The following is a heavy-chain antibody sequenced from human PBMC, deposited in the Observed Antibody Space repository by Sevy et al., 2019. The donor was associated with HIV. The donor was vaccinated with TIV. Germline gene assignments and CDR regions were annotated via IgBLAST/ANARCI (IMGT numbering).Heavy chain of an antibody. CDR3: ARATNLNAFYF. CDR1: GGSISSGGYY. CDR2: ISYSGST. J-gene: IGHJ3*01. D-gene: IGHD1-26*01. V-gene: IGHV4-31*03. Sequence: SETLSLTCTVSGGSISSGGYYWSWIRQHPGKGLEWIGYISYSGSTNYKPSLKSRVTISVDTSKNQFSLKLSSVTAADTAVYYCARATNLNAFYFWGQGTMVTVSS.